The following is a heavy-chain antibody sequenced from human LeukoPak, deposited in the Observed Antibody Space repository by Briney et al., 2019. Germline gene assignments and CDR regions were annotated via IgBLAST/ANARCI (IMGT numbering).Heavy chain of an antibody. Sequence: GASVKVSCKASGYTFTDYFMNWVRQAPGQGLEWMGWINPKSGGTGYAQKFQGRVTMTRNTSISTAYMELSSLRSEDTAVYYCARGYYDYVWGSYHSMWGDAFDIWGQGTMVTVSS. D-gene: IGHD3-16*02. CDR2: INPKSGGT. CDR1: GYTFTDYF. CDR3: ARGYYDYVWGSYHSMWGDAFDI. V-gene: IGHV1-8*02. J-gene: IGHJ3*02.